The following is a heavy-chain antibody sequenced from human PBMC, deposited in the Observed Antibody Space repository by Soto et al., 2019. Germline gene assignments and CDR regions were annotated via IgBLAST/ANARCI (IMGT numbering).Heavy chain of an antibody. CDR1: GYTFTTYY. CDR3: ATRDPGHY. J-gene: IGHJ4*02. CDR2: ISPDGGRT. V-gene: IGHV1-46*01. Sequence: ASAEVSCEESGYTFTTYYRHWVRQAPGQGLEWMGIISPDGGRTSYAQKFQGRVTMTRDTSTSTVYMELSSLRSEDTAVYYCATRDPGHYWGQGTLVTVSS.